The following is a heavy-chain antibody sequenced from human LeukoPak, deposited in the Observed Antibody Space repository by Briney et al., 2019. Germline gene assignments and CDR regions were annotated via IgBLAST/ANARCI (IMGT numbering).Heavy chain of an antibody. CDR1: GFTVSSNY. CDR3: ARLVGSSWYHEVLLGRDY. J-gene: IGHJ4*02. Sequence: PGGSLRLSCAASGFTVSSNYMTWVRQAPGKGLEWVAFIRYDGSNKYYADSVKGRFTISRDNSKNTLYLQMNSLRAEDTAVYYCARLVGSSWYHEVLLGRDYWGQGTLVTVSS. D-gene: IGHD6-13*01. V-gene: IGHV3-30*02. CDR2: IRYDGSNK.